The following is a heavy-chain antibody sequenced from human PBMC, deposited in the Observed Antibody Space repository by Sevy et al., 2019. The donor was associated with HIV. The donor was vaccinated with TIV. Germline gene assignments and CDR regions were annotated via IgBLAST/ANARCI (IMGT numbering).Heavy chain of an antibody. Sequence: ASVKVSCKASGYSFTNYGSGWVRQAPGQGLEWMGWISGYNGYRNYAQTLQGRVTMTTDTSTSTAYMELRSLRSDDTAIYYCAKEGKNIRSWFDPWGQGTLVTVSS. CDR3: AKEGKNIRSWFDP. V-gene: IGHV1-18*01. J-gene: IGHJ5*02. CDR2: ISGYNGYR. D-gene: IGHD3-3*02. CDR1: GYSFTNYG.